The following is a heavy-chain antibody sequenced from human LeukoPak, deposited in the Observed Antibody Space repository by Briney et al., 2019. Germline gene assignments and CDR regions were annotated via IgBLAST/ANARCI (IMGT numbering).Heavy chain of an antibody. CDR3: AKGYASGSYYKLSPFDY. CDR2: ISGSGGSS. D-gene: IGHD3-10*01. Sequence: PGGSLRLSCAASGFTFSSYSMNWARQAPGKGLEWVSGISGSGGSSYYADSVRGRFTISRDNSKNTLYLQMDSLRAEDTAVYHCAKGYASGSYYKLSPFDYWGQGTLVTVSS. CDR1: GFTFSSYS. J-gene: IGHJ4*02. V-gene: IGHV3-23*01.